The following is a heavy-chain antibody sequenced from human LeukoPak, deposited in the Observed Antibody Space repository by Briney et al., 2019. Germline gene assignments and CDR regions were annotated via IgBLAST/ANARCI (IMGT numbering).Heavy chain of an antibody. J-gene: IGHJ4*02. CDR2: IYYSGST. Sequence: SETLSLTCTVSVGSISSSSYYWGWIRQPPGKGLEWIGCIYYSGSTYYNPSLKSRVTISVDTSKNQFSLKLSSVTAADTAVYYCARLETTVVRVDYFDYWGQGTLVTVSS. CDR3: ARLETTVVRVDYFDY. V-gene: IGHV4-39*01. CDR1: VGSISSSSYY. D-gene: IGHD4-23*01.